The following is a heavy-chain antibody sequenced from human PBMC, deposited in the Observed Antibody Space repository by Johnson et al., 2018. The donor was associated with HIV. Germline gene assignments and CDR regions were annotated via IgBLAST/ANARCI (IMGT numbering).Heavy chain of an antibody. CDR2: IRYDGSHK. V-gene: IGHV3-30*02. J-gene: IGHJ3*02. Sequence: QVQLVESGGGVVQPGGSLRLSCAASGFTFSSYGMHWVRQAPGKGLEWVAFIRYDGSHKYYTNFVKGRFTISSNNSKNTLNLQMNSQRAEDTAVYYCAKSTWELRHLDAFDIWGQGTMVTVSS. CDR3: AKSTWELRHLDAFDI. CDR1: GFTFSSYG. D-gene: IGHD1-26*01.